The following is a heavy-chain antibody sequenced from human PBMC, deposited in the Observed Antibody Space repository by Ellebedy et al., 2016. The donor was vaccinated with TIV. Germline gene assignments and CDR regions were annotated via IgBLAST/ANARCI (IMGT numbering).Heavy chain of an antibody. CDR3: ARLRQSRDRSHWYFDL. J-gene: IGHJ2*01. V-gene: IGHV4-4*07. CDR2: SFMGGST. Sequence: SETLSLXXTVSNGSFSSYYWSWIRQAAGKGLEWIGRSFMGGSTTYNPSLKNRVTMSADASTTQLSLSLSSVTAADTAVYFCARLRQSRDRSHWYFDLWGRGTLVTVSS. D-gene: IGHD1-14*01. CDR1: NGSFSSYY.